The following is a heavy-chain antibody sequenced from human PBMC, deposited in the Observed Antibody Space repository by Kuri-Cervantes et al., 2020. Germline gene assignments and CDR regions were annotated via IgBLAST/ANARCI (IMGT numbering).Heavy chain of an antibody. V-gene: IGHV1-24*01. J-gene: IGHJ3*02. CDR1: GYTLTELS. Sequence: ASVKVSCKVSGYTLTELSMHWVRQAPGKGLEWMGGFDPEDGETIYAQKFQGRVTMTEDTSTDTAYMELSSLRSEDTAVYYCARDAYCSSITCLKNAFDIWGQGTMVTVSS. CDR2: FDPEDGET. CDR3: ARDAYCSSITCLKNAFDI. D-gene: IGHD2-2*01.